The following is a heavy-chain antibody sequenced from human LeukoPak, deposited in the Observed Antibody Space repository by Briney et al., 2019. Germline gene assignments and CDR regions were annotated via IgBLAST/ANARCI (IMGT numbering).Heavy chain of an antibody. D-gene: IGHD2-21*02. V-gene: IGHV1-2*02. CDR1: GYTFTGYY. CDR2: INPNSGGT. J-gene: IGHJ1*01. CDR3: ARAPPYCGGDCLYFQH. Sequence: ASVKVSCKASGYTFTGYYMHWVRQAPGQGLEWMGWINPNSGGTNYAQKFQGRVTMTRDTSISTAYMELSRLRSDDTAVYYCARAPPYCGGDCLYFQHWGQGTLVTVSS.